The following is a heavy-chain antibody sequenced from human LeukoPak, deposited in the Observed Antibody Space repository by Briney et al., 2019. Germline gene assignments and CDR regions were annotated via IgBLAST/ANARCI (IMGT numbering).Heavy chain of an antibody. CDR1: GFSFSAHG. V-gene: IGHV3-23*01. Sequence: GGSLRLSCAASGFSFSAHGMNWVRQAPGKGLEWVSAIGGSGATTYYADSVKGRFTISRDNSKNTLYLQMNSLRAEDTAVYYCAKDYYGSGSSPPDAFDIWGQGTMVTVSS. D-gene: IGHD3-10*01. CDR2: IGGSGATT. J-gene: IGHJ3*02. CDR3: AKDYYGSGSSPPDAFDI.